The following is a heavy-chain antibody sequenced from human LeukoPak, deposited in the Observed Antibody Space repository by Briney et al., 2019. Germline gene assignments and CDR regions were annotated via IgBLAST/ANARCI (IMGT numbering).Heavy chain of an antibody. D-gene: IGHD5-12*01. Sequence: GGSLRLSCAASGFTFSTYAMSWVRQAPGKGLEWVSVIIASSGSTFYADSVKGRFTISRDNSKNTLYLQMNSLRDEDTAVYYCAKGGYDYVEIGYFDFWGQGTLVTVSS. CDR2: IIASSGST. CDR3: AKGGYDYVEIGYFDF. CDR1: GFTFSTYA. J-gene: IGHJ4*02. V-gene: IGHV3-23*01.